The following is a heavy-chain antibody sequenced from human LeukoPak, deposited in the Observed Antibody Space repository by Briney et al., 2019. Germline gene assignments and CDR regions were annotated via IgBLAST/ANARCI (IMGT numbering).Heavy chain of an antibody. J-gene: IGHJ3*02. D-gene: IGHD6-13*01. Sequence: ASVKVSCKASGYTFTCYYMHWVRQAPGQGLEWMGLINPNSGSTNYEQKLGGRVTMTRNTSISTAYKELSRLRADDTAVYYCARSAAGLDAFDIWGQGTMVTVSS. CDR3: ARSAAGLDAFDI. V-gene: IGHV1-2*02. CDR2: INPNSGST. CDR1: GYTFTCYY.